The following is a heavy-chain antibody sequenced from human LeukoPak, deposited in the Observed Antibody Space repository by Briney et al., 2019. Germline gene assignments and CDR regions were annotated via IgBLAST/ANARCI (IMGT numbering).Heavy chain of an antibody. CDR1: GGSISNYY. J-gene: IGHJ4*02. CDR2: IYYIGST. V-gene: IGHV4-59*01. Sequence: SETLSLTCTVSGGSISNYYWSWIRQPPGKGLEWIGYIYYIGSTNYNPSLKSRVTISVDTSKNQFSLRLTSVTAADTAVYYCARYSTSWDYWGQGTLVTVSS. D-gene: IGHD2-2*01. CDR3: ARYSTSWDY.